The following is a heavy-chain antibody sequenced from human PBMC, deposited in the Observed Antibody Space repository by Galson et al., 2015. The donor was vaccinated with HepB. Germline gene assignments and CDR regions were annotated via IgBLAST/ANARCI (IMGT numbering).Heavy chain of an antibody. CDR1: GGSISSYY. CDR3: ARDGTGVPAAMAYYYYGMDV. Sequence: SETLSLTCTVSGGSISSYYWSWIRQPAGKGLEWIGRIYTSGSTNYNPSLKSRVTMSVDTSKNQFSLKLSSVTAADTAVYYCARDGTGVPAAMAYYYYGMDVWGQGTTVTVSS. J-gene: IGHJ6*02. D-gene: IGHD2-2*01. CDR2: IYTSGST. V-gene: IGHV4-4*07.